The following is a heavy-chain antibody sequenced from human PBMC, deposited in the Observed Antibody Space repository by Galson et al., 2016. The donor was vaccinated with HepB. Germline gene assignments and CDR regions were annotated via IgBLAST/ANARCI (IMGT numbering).Heavy chain of an antibody. CDR1: GFTFKIYG. V-gene: IGHV3-30*18. D-gene: IGHD4-23*01. J-gene: IGHJ6*02. CDR3: AKDLERYGGNSAAYYYYGMDV. Sequence: SLRLSCAAPGFTFKIYGMHWVRQAPGKGLEWVAVISYAGTYTYYGDPVKGRFTISRDNSKNTLYLQMNSLRPEDTATYYCAKDLERYGGNSAAYYYYGMDVRGQGTTVTVSS. CDR2: ISYAGTYT.